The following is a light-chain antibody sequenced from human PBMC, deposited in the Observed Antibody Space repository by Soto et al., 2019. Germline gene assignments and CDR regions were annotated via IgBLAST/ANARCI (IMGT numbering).Light chain of an antibody. V-gene: IGKV3-15*01. CDR3: QPYKNWAPVP. CDR2: GAS. CDR1: QSVRNN. Sequence: EIVMTQSPATLSVSQGGRATLACRASQSVRNNLAWYQQQPGQAPRLLIYGASTRATGIPARFSGSGSGTEFTLTISDLQSEDSAVYFCQPYKNWAPVPFGQGTRLEIK. J-gene: IGKJ5*01.